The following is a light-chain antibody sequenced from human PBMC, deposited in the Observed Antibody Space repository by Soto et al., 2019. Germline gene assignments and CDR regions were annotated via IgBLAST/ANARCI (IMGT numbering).Light chain of an antibody. CDR1: NTDVGHDDF. CDR2: DVS. Sequence: QSALTQPASVSASPGQSITITCTGSNTDVGHDDFVSWYQQHPGKGPRLMIYDVSRRPSGVSDRFSGSKSGNTASLTISGLQAEDEADYYGGSDTSSKTWVFGGGTKLTVL. V-gene: IGLV2-14*03. CDR3: GSDTSSKTWV. J-gene: IGLJ3*02.